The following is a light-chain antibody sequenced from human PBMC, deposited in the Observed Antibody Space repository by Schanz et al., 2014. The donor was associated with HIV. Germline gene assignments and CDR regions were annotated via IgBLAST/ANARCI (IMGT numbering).Light chain of an antibody. Sequence: QSALTQPASVSGSPGQSVTISCSGSSNDVGTYDFVSWYQQHPGKAPILIIYDVTNRPSGISDRFSGSKSGNTASLTISGLQAEDEGDYYCCSCTNTNTWVFGGGTKLTVL. CDR1: SNDVGTYDF. V-gene: IGLV2-14*03. CDR2: DVT. CDR3: CSCTNTNTWV. J-gene: IGLJ3*02.